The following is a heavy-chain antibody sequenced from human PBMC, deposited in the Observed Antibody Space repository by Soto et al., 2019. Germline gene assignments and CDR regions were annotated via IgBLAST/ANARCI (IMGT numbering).Heavy chain of an antibody. V-gene: IGHV3-23*01. CDR3: AKDVRGYSGYDPPSHFDL. Sequence: EVQLLESGGGLVQPGGSLRLSCAASGFTFSSYAMSWVRQAPGKGLEWVSAISGSGGSTYYADSVKGRFTISRDNSKNTLYLQMNSLRAEDTAVYYCAKDVRGYSGYDPPSHFDLWGRGTLVTVSS. D-gene: IGHD5-12*01. CDR1: GFTFSSYA. J-gene: IGHJ2*01. CDR2: ISGSGGST.